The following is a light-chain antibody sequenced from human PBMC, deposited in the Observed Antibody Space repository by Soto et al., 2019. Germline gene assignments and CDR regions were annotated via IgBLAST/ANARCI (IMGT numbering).Light chain of an antibody. CDR1: QSALYSSINKNY. V-gene: IGKV4-1*01. J-gene: IGKJ4*01. Sequence: DIVMTQSPDSLAVSLVETPTINCTSSQSALYSSINKNYLAWYQQKPGQPPKLPIYWASTRVPGVPDGFSGSGSGNSFTLTINSLQAEDVAVFYCQHDSITPLSFGGGTMVEFK. CDR2: WAS. CDR3: QHDSITPLS.